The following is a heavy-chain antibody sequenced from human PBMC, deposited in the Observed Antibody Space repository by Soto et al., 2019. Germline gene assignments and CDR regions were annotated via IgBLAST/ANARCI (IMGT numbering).Heavy chain of an antibody. CDR2: ISGSGGST. Sequence: EVQLLESGGGLVQPGGSLRLSCAASGFTFSSYAMSWVRQAPGKGLEWVSAISGSGGSTYYADSVKGRFTISRDNSKNTLYLQMNSLRAEDTAVYYCAKDPQLDQPKTVLRPDWFDPWGQGTLVTVSS. J-gene: IGHJ5*02. D-gene: IGHD1-1*01. CDR1: GFTFSSYA. CDR3: AKDPQLDQPKTVLRPDWFDP. V-gene: IGHV3-23*01.